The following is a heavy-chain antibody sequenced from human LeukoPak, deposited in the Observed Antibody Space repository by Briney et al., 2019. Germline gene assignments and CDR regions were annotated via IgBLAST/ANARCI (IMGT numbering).Heavy chain of an antibody. J-gene: IGHJ4*02. CDR3: ARVLTRIVVVPAAMDY. CDR2: ISAYNGNT. V-gene: IGHV1-18*01. D-gene: IGHD2-2*01. CDR1: GYTFTSYG. Sequence: ASVKVSCKASGYTFTSYGISWVRQAPGQGLEWMGWISAYNGNTNYAQKLQGRVTMTTDTSTRTAYMELRSLRSDDTAVYYCARVLTRIVVVPAAMDYWGQGTLVTVSS.